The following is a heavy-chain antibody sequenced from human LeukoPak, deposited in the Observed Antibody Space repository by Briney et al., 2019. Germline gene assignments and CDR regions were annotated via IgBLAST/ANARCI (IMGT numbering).Heavy chain of an antibody. CDR2: ISTFNGHT. J-gene: IGHJ6*03. D-gene: IGHD5-18*01. V-gene: IGHV1-18*01. CDR3: ARVDTVNYYYYMDV. CDR1: GYTFTTYG. Sequence: ASVKVSCKASGYTFTTYGISWVRQAPGHWLEWMGWISTFNGHTNYAQSRQDRVTMTTDTSTSTVYMELSSLISDDAAVYYCARVDTVNYYYYMDVWGKGTPVTVSS.